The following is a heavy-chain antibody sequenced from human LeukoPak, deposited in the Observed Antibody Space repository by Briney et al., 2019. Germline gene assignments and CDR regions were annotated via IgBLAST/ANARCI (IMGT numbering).Heavy chain of an antibody. J-gene: IGHJ4*02. V-gene: IGHV1-2*02. D-gene: IGHD2-2*01. Sequence: ASVKVSCKTSGYSFTGYYIHWVRQAPGQGLEWMGWINPNSGGTNYAQKFQGRATMTRDTSISTAYMDLSRLRSDDTAVYYCARGGYCSSTSCSQPGLLDYWGQGTLLTVSS. CDR3: ARGGYCSSTSCSQPGLLDY. CDR2: INPNSGGT. CDR1: GYSFTGYY.